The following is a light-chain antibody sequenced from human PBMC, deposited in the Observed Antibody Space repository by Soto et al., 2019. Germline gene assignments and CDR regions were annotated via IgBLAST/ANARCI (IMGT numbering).Light chain of an antibody. J-gene: IGKJ5*01. CDR1: QGIASN. Sequence: AIQLTQSPSSLSASVGDRVTITCRASQGIASNLAWYQQKPGRAPKLLIYDAASLESGVPSRFRGSGFGTYFALTINSLQPEDFATYYCQQFHSYPLTFGQGTRLEIK. CDR2: DAA. V-gene: IGKV1-13*02. CDR3: QQFHSYPLT.